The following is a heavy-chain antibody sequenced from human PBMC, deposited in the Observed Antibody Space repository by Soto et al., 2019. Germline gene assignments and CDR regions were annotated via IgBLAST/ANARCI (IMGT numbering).Heavy chain of an antibody. CDR2: TYYRSKWYN. J-gene: IGHJ6*03. V-gene: IGHV6-1*01. CDR1: GDSVSSNSAA. Sequence: SQTLSLTGAISGDSVSSNSAAWNWIRQSPSRGLEWLGRTYYRSKWYNDYAVSVKSRITINPDTSKNQFSLQLNSVTPEDTAVYYCARDFGITGTTGYYYMDVWGKGTTVTVSS. CDR3: ARDFGITGTTGYYYMDV. D-gene: IGHD1-7*01.